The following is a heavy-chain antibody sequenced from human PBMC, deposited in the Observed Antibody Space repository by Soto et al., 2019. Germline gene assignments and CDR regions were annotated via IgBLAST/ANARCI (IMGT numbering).Heavy chain of an antibody. D-gene: IGHD3-10*01. Sequence: PGGSLRLSCAASGFTLSSHAMTWVRQAPGKGLEWISSIDSSSSFIYYADSVKGRFTISRDNAKNSVFLHMSSLRADDTAVYYCARDPLWFGEIGYFDYWGQGA. J-gene: IGHJ4*02. CDR2: IDSSSSFI. CDR3: ARDPLWFGEIGYFDY. V-gene: IGHV3-21*06. CDR1: GFTLSSHA.